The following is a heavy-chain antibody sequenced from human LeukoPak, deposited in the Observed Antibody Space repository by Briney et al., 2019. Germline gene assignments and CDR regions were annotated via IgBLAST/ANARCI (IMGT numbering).Heavy chain of an antibody. Sequence: ASVKVSCKASGYTFTSYDINWVRQATGQGLEWMGIIKPSGGGTSYAQKFQGRVTMTRDTSTSTFYMELSSLRSEDTAVYYCSVTPRGSLFDYWGQGTLVTVSS. V-gene: IGHV1-46*01. CDR1: GYTFTSYD. CDR2: IKPSGGGT. D-gene: IGHD2-15*01. J-gene: IGHJ4*02. CDR3: SVTPRGSLFDY.